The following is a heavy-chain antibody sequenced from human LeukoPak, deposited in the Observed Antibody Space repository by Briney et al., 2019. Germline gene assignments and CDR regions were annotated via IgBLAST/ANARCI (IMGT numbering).Heavy chain of an antibody. J-gene: IGHJ4*02. CDR2: IRSKTNNYAT. D-gene: IGHD3-22*01. CDR1: GFTFSASA. CDR3: ARDSSSEGPLEY. V-gene: IGHV3-73*01. Sequence: PGGSLRLSCAASGFTFSASAVHWVRQASGKGLEWIGRIRSKTNNYATAYADSLKGRFTVSRDDSKNTAYLQMNSLKTKDSAVYFCARDSSSEGPLEYWGQGPRVTVSS.